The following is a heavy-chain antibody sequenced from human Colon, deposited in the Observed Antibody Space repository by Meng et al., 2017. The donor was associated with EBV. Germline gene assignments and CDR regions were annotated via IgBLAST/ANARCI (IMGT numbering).Heavy chain of an antibody. CDR2: INTDTGKP. D-gene: IGHD6-13*01. Sequence: VQLVQSGSELKKPGASVKVSCEASGYTVSRYSMHWVRQAPGQGLEWMGWINTDTGKPTYAQGFTGRFVFSLDTSVRTAYLQISSLKAEDTAVYYCARDRGSSGWSNWFDPWGQGTLVTVSS. CDR3: ARDRGSSGWSNWFDP. V-gene: IGHV7-4-1*02. J-gene: IGHJ5*02. CDR1: GYTVSRYS.